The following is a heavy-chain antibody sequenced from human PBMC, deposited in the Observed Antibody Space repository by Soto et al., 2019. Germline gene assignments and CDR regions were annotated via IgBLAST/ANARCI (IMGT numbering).Heavy chain of an antibody. Sequence: QVQLVQSGAEVKKPGSSVKVSCKASGGTFSSYTISWVRQAPGQGLEWMGRIIPILGIANYAQKFQGRVTITADKSTSTAYMELSTLKSEATSVYYCAMEYCSSTSCYRDYWGQGTLVTVSS. D-gene: IGHD2-2*02. V-gene: IGHV1-69*02. CDR2: IIPILGIA. CDR3: AMEYCSSTSCYRDY. J-gene: IGHJ4*02. CDR1: GGTFSSYT.